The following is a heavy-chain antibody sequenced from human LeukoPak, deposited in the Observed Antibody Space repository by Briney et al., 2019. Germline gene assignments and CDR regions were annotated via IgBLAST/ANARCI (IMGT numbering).Heavy chain of an antibody. D-gene: IGHD3-3*01. J-gene: IGHJ4*02. CDR1: GGSISSSSYY. CDR3: ARESSLLRSTDY. CDR2: IYTSGST. Sequence: PSETLSLTCTVSGGSISSSSYYWSWIRQPAGKGLEWIGRIYTSGSTNYNPSLKSRVIISVDTSKNQFSLKLSSVTAADTAVYYCARESSLLRSTDYWGQGTLVTVSS. V-gene: IGHV4-61*02.